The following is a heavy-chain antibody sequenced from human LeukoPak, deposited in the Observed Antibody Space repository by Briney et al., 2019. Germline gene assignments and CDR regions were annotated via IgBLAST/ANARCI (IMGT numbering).Heavy chain of an antibody. D-gene: IGHD6-19*01. CDR3: ASGYSSGWYPY. Sequence: SETLSLTCTVSGGSISSYYWSWIRQPPGKGLAWIGYIYYSGSTNYNPSLKSRVTISVDTSKNQFSLKLSSVTAADTAVYYCASGYSSGWYPYWGQGTLVTVSS. CDR1: GGSISSYY. V-gene: IGHV4-59*01. CDR2: IYYSGST. J-gene: IGHJ4*02.